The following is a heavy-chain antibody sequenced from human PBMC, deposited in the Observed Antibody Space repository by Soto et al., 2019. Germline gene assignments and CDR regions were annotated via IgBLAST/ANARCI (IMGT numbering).Heavy chain of an antibody. J-gene: IGHJ5*02. CDR1: GDPLSYGGYS. CDR2: VYHTGAT. Sequence: QVQLQESGPGLVEPSQTLSLVCSVSGDPLSYGGYSWSWVRQPPGKALEWIGFVYHTGATYNHPSLESRVTMAVDMSKNEFSLKLTSVTAADTATYYCAREGHSSWEWLDPWGQGILVTVSS. CDR3: AREGHSSWEWLDP. V-gene: IGHV4-31*03. D-gene: IGHD1-26*01.